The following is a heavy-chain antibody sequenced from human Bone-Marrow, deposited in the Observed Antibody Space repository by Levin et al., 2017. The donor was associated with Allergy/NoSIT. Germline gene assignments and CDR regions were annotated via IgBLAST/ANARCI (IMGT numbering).Heavy chain of an antibody. J-gene: IGHJ4*02. V-gene: IGHV5-51*01. CDR2: IYPRDSDT. Sequence: SCQVSGYNFDIYWIGWVRQLPGKGLEWMGLIYPRDSDTRYSSSFQGQVTISADKSIATTYLQWKSLKASDTAMYYCARHHQSGAEWHGIDYWGQGTQVTVSS. CDR3: ARHHQSGAEWHGIDY. CDR1: GYNFDIYW. D-gene: IGHD3-3*01.